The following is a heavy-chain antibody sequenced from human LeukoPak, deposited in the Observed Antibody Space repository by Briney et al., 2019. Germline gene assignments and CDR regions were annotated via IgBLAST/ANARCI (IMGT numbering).Heavy chain of an antibody. J-gene: IGHJ6*03. CDR2: ISSSSSYI. D-gene: IGHD4-17*01. V-gene: IGHV3-21*01. Sequence: GGSLRLSCEASGFTFSRYRMSWVRQAPGKGLEWVSSISSSSSYIYYADSVKGRFTISRDNAKNSLYLQMNSLRAEDTAVYYCARGPRGDYDLSHYYYMDVWGKGTTVTVSS. CDR1: GFTFSRYR. CDR3: ARGPRGDYDLSHYYYMDV.